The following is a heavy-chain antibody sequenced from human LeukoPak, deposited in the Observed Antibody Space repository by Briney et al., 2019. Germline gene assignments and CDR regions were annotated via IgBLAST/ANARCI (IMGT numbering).Heavy chain of an antibody. CDR2: IYYSGST. D-gene: IGHD6-6*01. CDR3: ATPRGEQLGPDAFDI. V-gene: IGHV4-59*12. J-gene: IGHJ3*02. CDR1: GGSISSYY. Sequence: SETLSLTCTVSGGSISSYYWSWIRQPPGKGLEWIGYIYYSGSTNYNPSLKSRVTISVDTSKNQFSLKLSSVTAADTAVYYCATPRGEQLGPDAFDIWGQGTMVTVSS.